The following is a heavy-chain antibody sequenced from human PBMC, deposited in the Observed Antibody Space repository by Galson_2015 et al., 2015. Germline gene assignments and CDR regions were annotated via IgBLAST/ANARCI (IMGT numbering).Heavy chain of an antibody. D-gene: IGHD3-3*01. Sequence: PALVKPTQTLTLTCTFSGFSLSTSGVGVGWIRQPPGKALEWLALIYWDDDKRYSPSLKSRLTITKDTSKNQVVLTMTSMDPVDTATYYCAHPITILGHNWFDPWGQGTLVTVSS. V-gene: IGHV2-5*02. J-gene: IGHJ5*02. CDR2: IYWDDDK. CDR1: GFSLSTSGVG. CDR3: AHPITILGHNWFDP.